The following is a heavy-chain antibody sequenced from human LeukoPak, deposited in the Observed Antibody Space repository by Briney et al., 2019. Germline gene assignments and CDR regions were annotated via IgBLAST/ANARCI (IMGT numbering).Heavy chain of an antibody. CDR2: IYWDDDK. Sequence: ESGPTLVNPTQTLTLTCTFSGFSLSTSGVGVGWIRQPPGKALEWLAPIYWDDDKRYSPSLKRRLTITKDTSKNQVVLTMTNMDPVDTATYYCTHRRYPYGQPNYWGQGTLVTVSS. CDR3: THRRYPYGQPNY. CDR1: GFSLSTSGVG. J-gene: IGHJ4*02. D-gene: IGHD3-10*01. V-gene: IGHV2-5*02.